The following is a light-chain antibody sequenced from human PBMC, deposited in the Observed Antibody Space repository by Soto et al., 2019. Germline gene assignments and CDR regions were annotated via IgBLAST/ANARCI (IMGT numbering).Light chain of an antibody. Sequence: DIQMTQSPSSVSASVGDRVTITCRASPGISSWLAWYQQKPGKDPKLLIYAASSLQSGVPSRFSGSGSGTDFTLTISSLPPEDFATYYCQQTNSFPLTCGGGTKVEIK. J-gene: IGKJ4*01. CDR3: QQTNSFPLT. V-gene: IGKV1-12*01. CDR1: PGISSW. CDR2: AAS.